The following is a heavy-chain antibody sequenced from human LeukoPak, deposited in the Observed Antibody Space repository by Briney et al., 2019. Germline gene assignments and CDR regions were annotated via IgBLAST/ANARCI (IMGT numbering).Heavy chain of an antibody. Sequence: PGASVKVSCKTSGYTFTDYFMHWVRQAPGQGLEWMGWINPNSGGTNYAQKFQGRVTMTRDTSISTAYMELSRLRSDDTAVYYCARGLEHSGYDSGYWGQGTLVTVSS. CDR1: GYTFTDYF. J-gene: IGHJ4*02. V-gene: IGHV1-2*02. CDR2: INPNSGGT. D-gene: IGHD5-12*01. CDR3: ARGLEHSGYDSGY.